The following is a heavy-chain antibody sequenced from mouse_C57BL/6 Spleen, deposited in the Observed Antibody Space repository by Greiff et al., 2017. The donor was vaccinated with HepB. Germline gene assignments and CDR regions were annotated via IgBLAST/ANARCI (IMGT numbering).Heavy chain of an antibody. Sequence: QVHLQQPGAELVMPGASVKLSCKASGYTFTSYWMHWVKQRPGQGLEWIGEIDPSDSYTNYNQKFKGKSTLTVDKSSSTAYMQLSSLTSEDSAVYYCARGLYGSYDYWGQGTTLTVSS. J-gene: IGHJ2*01. D-gene: IGHD1-1*01. CDR2: IDPSDSYT. CDR3: ARGLYGSYDY. V-gene: IGHV1-69*01. CDR1: GYTFTSYW.